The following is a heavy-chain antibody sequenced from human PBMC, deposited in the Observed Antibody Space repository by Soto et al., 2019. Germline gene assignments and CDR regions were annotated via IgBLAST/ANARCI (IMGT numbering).Heavy chain of an antibody. CDR3: ASGYCSSTSCYAWDYYYYYGMDV. CDR1: GGTFSSYA. D-gene: IGHD2-2*01. Sequence: ASVKVSCKASGGTFSSYAISWVRQAPGQGLEWMGGIIPIFGTANYAQKFQGRVTITADESTSTAYMELSSLRSEDTAVYYCASGYCSSTSCYAWDYYYYYGMDVWGQGTTVTVSS. CDR2: IIPIFGTA. V-gene: IGHV1-69*13. J-gene: IGHJ6*02.